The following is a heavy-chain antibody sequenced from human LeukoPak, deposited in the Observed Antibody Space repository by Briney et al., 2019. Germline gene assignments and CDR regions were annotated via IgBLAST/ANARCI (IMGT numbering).Heavy chain of an antibody. CDR3: AKDMAYSSSWYYFDY. D-gene: IGHD6-13*01. V-gene: IGHV3-9*01. J-gene: IGHJ4*02. Sequence: GGSLRLSCAASGFTFDDYAMHWVRQAPGKGLEWVSGISWNSGSIGYADSVKGRFTIFRDNAKNSLYLQMNSLRAEDTALYYCAKDMAYSSSWYYFDYWGQGTLVTVSS. CDR1: GFTFDDYA. CDR2: ISWNSGSI.